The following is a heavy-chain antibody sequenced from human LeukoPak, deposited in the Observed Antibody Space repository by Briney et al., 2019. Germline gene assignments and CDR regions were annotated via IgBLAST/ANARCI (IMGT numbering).Heavy chain of an antibody. Sequence: PGGSLRLSCAASGFTFDDYTMHWVRQAPGKGLEWVSLISWDGGSTYYADSVKGRFTISRDNSKNSLYLQMNSLRTEDTALYYCAKDINRDVGATPFDYWGQGTLVTVSS. D-gene: IGHD1-26*01. CDR1: GFTFDDYT. CDR2: ISWDGGST. CDR3: AKDINRDVGATPFDY. J-gene: IGHJ4*02. V-gene: IGHV3-43*01.